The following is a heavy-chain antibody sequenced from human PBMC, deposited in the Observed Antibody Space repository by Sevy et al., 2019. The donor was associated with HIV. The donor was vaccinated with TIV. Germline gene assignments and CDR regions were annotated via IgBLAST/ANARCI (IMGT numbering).Heavy chain of an antibody. Sequence: GGSLRLSCAASGFTFSSYSMNWVRQAPGKGLEWVSYISSSSSTIYYADSVKGRFTISRDNAKNSLYLQMNSLRAEDTAVYYCAREPEDIVVVVAAHTNYDYWGQGTLVTVSS. V-gene: IGHV3-48*01. D-gene: IGHD2-15*01. J-gene: IGHJ4*02. CDR1: GFTFSSYS. CDR2: ISSSSSTI. CDR3: AREPEDIVVVVAAHTNYDY.